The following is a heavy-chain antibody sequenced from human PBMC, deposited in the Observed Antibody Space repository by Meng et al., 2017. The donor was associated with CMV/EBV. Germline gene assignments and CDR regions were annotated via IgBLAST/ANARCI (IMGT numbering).Heavy chain of an antibody. CDR1: GFTFSNAW. V-gene: IGHV3-15*05. J-gene: IGHJ3*02. CDR2: IKSKTDGGTT. D-gene: IGHD3-10*01. CDR3: AREPGRGAFDI. Sequence: GGSLRLSCAASGFTFSNAWMSWVRQAPGKGLEWVGRIKSKTDGGTTDYAAPVKGRFTISRDDSKNTLYLQMNGLRADDTAVYYCAREPGRGAFDIWGQGTMVTVSS.